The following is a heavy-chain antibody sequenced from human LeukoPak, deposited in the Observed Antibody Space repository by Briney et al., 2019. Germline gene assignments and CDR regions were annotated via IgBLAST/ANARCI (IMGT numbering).Heavy chain of an antibody. Sequence: SETLSLTCAVYGGSFSGYYWSWVRQPAGKGLEWIGRIYTSGSTHFIPSLKSRVTMSVDTSKNQFSLKLSSVTAADTAVYYCARDGYYYGSGSYPFDPWGQGTLVTVSS. CDR3: ARDGYYYGSGSYPFDP. V-gene: IGHV4-4*07. D-gene: IGHD3-10*01. J-gene: IGHJ5*02. CDR1: GGSFSGYY. CDR2: IYTSGST.